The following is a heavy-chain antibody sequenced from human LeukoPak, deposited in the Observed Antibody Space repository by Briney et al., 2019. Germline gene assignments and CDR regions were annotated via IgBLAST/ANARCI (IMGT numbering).Heavy chain of an antibody. CDR1: GFTFGSYA. CDR3: AKSGYSSSWWTSFDY. D-gene: IGHD6-13*01. Sequence: GGSLRPSCAASGFTFGSYAMSWVRQAPGKGLEWVSAISGSGGSTYYADSVKGRFTISRDNSKNTLYLQMNSLRAEDTAVYYCAKSGYSSSWWTSFDYWGQGTLVTVSS. CDR2: ISGSGGST. V-gene: IGHV3-23*01. J-gene: IGHJ4*02.